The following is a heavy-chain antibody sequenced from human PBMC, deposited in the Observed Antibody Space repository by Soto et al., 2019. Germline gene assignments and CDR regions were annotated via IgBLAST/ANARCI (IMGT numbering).Heavy chain of an antibody. V-gene: IGHV1-69*13. Sequence: ASVKVSSEASGGTFSSDAISRVRQAPGQGLEWMGGIIPIFGTANYAQKFQGRVTITADESTSTAYMELSSLRSEDTAVYYCATGRGRFLRWFPWWFDPWGQGTLVTSPQ. J-gene: IGHJ5*02. D-gene: IGHD2-15*01. CDR2: IIPIFGTA. CDR1: GGTFSSDA. CDR3: ATGRGRFLRWFPWWFDP.